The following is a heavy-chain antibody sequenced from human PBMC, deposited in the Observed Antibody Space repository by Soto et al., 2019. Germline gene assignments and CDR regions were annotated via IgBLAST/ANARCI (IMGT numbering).Heavy chain of an antibody. CDR2: VYYTGST. Sequence: SETLSLTCSVSGGSISGSYWRWIRQSPGKGLEWLGYVYYTGSTNYSPSLRSRVSISVDTSKNEFSLRLSSVTAADTAVYFCARSVAVPGAHIDYWGQGTQVTVSS. CDR3: ARSVAVPGAHIDY. V-gene: IGHV4-59*01. J-gene: IGHJ4*02. D-gene: IGHD6-19*01. CDR1: GGSISGSY.